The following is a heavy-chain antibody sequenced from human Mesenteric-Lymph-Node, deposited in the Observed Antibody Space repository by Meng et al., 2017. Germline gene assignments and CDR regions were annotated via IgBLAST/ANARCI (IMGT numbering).Heavy chain of an antibody. CDR1: GGSFSGYY. CDR2: INHSGST. D-gene: IGHD6-13*01. CDR3: ARGIAAGLYYFDY. V-gene: IGHV4-34*01. J-gene: IGHJ4*02. Sequence: SETLSLTCAVYGGSFSGYYWSWIRQPPGKGLEWIGEINHSGSTNYNPSLKSRVTISVDTSKNQFSLKLSSVTAADTAVYYCARGIAAGLYYFDYWGQGTLVTVSS.